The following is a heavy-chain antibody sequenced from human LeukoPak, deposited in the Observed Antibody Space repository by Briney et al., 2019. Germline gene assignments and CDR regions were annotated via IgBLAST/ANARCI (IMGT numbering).Heavy chain of an antibody. CDR1: GFTFSSYG. J-gene: IGHJ6*04. CDR2: ISYDGSNK. V-gene: IGHV3-30*18. D-gene: IGHD3-10*01. Sequence: PGGSLRLSCAASGFTFSSYGMHWVRQAPGKGLEWVAVISYDGSNKYYADSVKGRFTISRDNSKNTLYLQMNSLRAEDTAVYYCAKGDYGSGRRTGGDYEYGMDVWGKGTRSPSPQ. CDR3: AKGDYGSGRRTGGDYEYGMDV.